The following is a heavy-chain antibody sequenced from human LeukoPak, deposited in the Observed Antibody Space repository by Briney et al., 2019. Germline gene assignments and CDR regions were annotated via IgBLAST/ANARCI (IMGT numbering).Heavy chain of an antibody. CDR3: ARGLKYYGMDV. J-gene: IGHJ6*02. CDR1: GFTFSSYG. Sequence: GGSLRLSCAASGFTFSSYGMHWVRQAPGKGLEWVAVIWYDGSNKYYADSVKGRSTIPRDNSKNTLYLQMNSLRAEDTAVYYCARGLKYYGMDVWGQGTTVTVSS. D-gene: IGHD2-8*01. CDR2: IWYDGSNK. V-gene: IGHV3-33*01.